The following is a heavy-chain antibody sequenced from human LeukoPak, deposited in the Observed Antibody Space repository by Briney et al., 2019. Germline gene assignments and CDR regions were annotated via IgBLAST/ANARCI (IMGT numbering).Heavy chain of an antibody. Sequence: PGGSLRLSCAASGFTFSSYWMHWVRQAPGKGLVWVSCINSDGSNTTYADSVKGRFTISRDNAKNTLYLQMNSLRAEDTAVYYCAREDHYYDFWSGYFPVFDYWGQGTLVTVSS. CDR1: GFTFSSYW. CDR3: AREDHYYDFWSGYFPVFDY. CDR2: INSDGSNT. V-gene: IGHV3-74*01. J-gene: IGHJ4*02. D-gene: IGHD3-3*01.